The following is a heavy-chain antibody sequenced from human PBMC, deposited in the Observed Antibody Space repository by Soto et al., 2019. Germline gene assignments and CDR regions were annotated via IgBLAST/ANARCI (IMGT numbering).Heavy chain of an antibody. CDR2: ISGSGGST. CDR3: ANDCSGGSCYHLVNDY. Sequence: EVQLLESGGGLVQPGGSLRLSCAASGFTFSSYAMSWVRQAPGKGLEWVSAISGSGGSTYYADSVKGRFTISIDNSKTTVYLQRNSLRAEDTAVYYCANDCSGGSCYHLVNDYWGQGTLVTVSS. D-gene: IGHD2-15*01. CDR1: GFTFSSYA. V-gene: IGHV3-23*01. J-gene: IGHJ4*02.